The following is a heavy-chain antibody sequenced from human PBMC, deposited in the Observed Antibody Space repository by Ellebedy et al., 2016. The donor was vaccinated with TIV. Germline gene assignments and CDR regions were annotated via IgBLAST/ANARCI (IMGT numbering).Heavy chain of an antibody. Sequence: KVSCKGSGYSFTTYWISWVRQMPGKGLEWMGRIDPSDSYTNYSPSFQGHVTISADKSISTAYLQWSSLKASEPAIYYCARHMNTAMTNDYWGQGTLVTVSS. CDR2: IDPSDSYT. CDR3: ARHMNTAMTNDY. J-gene: IGHJ4*02. V-gene: IGHV5-10-1*01. D-gene: IGHD5-18*01. CDR1: GYSFTTYW.